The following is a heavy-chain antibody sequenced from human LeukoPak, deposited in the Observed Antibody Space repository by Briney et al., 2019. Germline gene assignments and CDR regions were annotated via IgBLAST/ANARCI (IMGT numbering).Heavy chain of an antibody. CDR2: INPSGST. CDR3: ARDSLELRGKGENAFDI. Sequence: ASVKVSCKASGYTFTSYYMHWVRQAPGQGLEWMGIINPSGSTSYAQKFQGRVTMTRDTSTSTVYMELSSLRSEDTAVYYCARDSLELRGKGENAFDIWGQGTMVTVSS. D-gene: IGHD1-7*01. CDR1: GYTFTSYY. J-gene: IGHJ3*02. V-gene: IGHV1-46*01.